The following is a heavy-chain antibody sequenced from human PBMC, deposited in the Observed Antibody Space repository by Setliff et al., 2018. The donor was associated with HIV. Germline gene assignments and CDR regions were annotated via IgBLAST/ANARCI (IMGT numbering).Heavy chain of an antibody. J-gene: IGHJ3*02. V-gene: IGHV4-59*01. CDR2: IYYNGNT. Sequence: SETLSLTCTVSGGSISSYYWSWIRQPPGKGLEWIGYIYYNGNTNYNPSLKSRVTISVDTSKNQLSLKLSSVTAADTAVYYCGRTGTTVTFDIWGQGTMVTVSS. CDR1: GGSISSYY. D-gene: IGHD1-1*01. CDR3: GRTGTTVTFDI.